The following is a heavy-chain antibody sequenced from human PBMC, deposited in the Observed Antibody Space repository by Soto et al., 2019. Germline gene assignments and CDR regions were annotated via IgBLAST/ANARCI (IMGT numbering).Heavy chain of an antibody. CDR3: ARDRGDGYNRPYYFDY. V-gene: IGHV1-3*01. Sequence: ASVKVSCKASGYTFISYAIHWVRQAPGQRLEWMGWINAGNGNTKYSQKFQGRVTITRDTSASTAYMELTSLRSDDTAVYYCARDRGDGYNRPYYFDYWGQGTLVTVSS. CDR2: INAGNGNT. CDR1: GYTFISYA. D-gene: IGHD5-12*01. J-gene: IGHJ4*02.